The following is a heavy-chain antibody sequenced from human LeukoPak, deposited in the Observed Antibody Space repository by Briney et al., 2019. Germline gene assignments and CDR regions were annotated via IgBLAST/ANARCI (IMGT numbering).Heavy chain of an antibody. V-gene: IGHV1-18*01. J-gene: IGHJ4*02. CDR3: ARGEQWLAPFAY. CDR2: ITAYNGNT. Sequence: ASVKVSCKSSVYTFTSYGISWVRQAPGQGREWMGWITAYNGNTNYAQKLQGRVTMTTHTSTSTAYIDLRSLRSDHPAVYYCARGEQWLAPFAYWGQGTLVTVSS. CDR1: VYTFTSYG. D-gene: IGHD6-19*01.